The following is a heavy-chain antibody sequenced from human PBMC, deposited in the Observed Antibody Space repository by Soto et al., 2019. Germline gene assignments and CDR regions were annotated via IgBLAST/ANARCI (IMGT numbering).Heavy chain of an antibody. J-gene: IGHJ6*02. V-gene: IGHV3-30-3*01. Sequence: QVQLVESGGGVVQPGRSLRLSCAASGFTFSSYAMHWVRQAPGKGLEWVAVISYDGSNKYYADSVKGRFTISRDNSKNTLYLQMNSLRAEDTAVYYCARAQAGRIAVAGLNYGMDVWGQGTTVTVSS. CDR3: ARAQAGRIAVAGLNYGMDV. CDR1: GFTFSSYA. CDR2: ISYDGSNK. D-gene: IGHD6-19*01.